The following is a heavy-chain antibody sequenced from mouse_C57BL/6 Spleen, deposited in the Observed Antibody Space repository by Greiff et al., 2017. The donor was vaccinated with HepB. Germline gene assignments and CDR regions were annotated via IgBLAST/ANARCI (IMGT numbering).Heavy chain of an antibody. CDR2: ISSGSSTI. CDR1: GFTFSDYG. D-gene: IGHD2-3*01. J-gene: IGHJ3*01. CDR3: ARTGYLAWFAY. Sequence: EVQLVESGGGLVKPGGSLKLSCAASGFTFSDYGMHWVRQAPEKGLEWVAYISSGSSTIYSADTVKGRFTISRDNAKNTLFLQMNSLRSEDTAMYYCARTGYLAWFAYWGQGTLVTVSA. V-gene: IGHV5-17*01.